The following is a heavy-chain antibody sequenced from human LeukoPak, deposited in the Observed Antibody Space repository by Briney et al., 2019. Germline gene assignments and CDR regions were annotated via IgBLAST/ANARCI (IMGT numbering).Heavy chain of an antibody. CDR2: MYYSGST. Sequence: SETLSLTCTVSGGSISSYYWSWIRQPPGKGLEWIGYMYYSGSTKYNPSLKSRVTISVDTSKNQFSLKLTSVTAADTAVYYCARDYGYGDPDAFDIWGQGTMVTVSS. D-gene: IGHD4/OR15-4a*01. J-gene: IGHJ3*02. CDR3: ARDYGYGDPDAFDI. V-gene: IGHV4-59*01. CDR1: GGSISSYY.